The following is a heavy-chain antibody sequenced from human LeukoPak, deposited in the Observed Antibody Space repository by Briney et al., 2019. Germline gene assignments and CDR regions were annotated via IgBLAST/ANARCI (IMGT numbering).Heavy chain of an antibody. CDR2: IYSGGST. V-gene: IGHV3-53*01. J-gene: IGHJ4*02. CDR1: GFTVSSNY. D-gene: IGHD6-13*01. Sequence: GGSLRLSCAASGFTVSSNYMSWVRQAPGKGLEWVSVIYSGGSTYYADSVKGRFTISRDNSKNTLYLQMNSLRAEDTAVYYCARGSIAAAGTLDYWGQGTLVTVSS. CDR3: ARGSIAAAGTLDY.